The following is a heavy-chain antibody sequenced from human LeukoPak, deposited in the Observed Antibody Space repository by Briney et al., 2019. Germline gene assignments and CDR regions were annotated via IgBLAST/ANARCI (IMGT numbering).Heavy chain of an antibody. CDR3: ARDPLRWLQNNYYYYYMDV. D-gene: IGHD5-24*01. Sequence: GGSLRLSCAVSGFTFSRYGMNWVRQAPGKGLEWVSYISGSTRTIYDADSVKGRFTISRDNAKNSLYLQMNSLRDEDTAVYYCARDPLRWLQNNYYYYYMDVWGKGTTVTVSS. CDR1: GFTFSRYG. CDR2: ISGSTRTI. V-gene: IGHV3-48*02. J-gene: IGHJ6*03.